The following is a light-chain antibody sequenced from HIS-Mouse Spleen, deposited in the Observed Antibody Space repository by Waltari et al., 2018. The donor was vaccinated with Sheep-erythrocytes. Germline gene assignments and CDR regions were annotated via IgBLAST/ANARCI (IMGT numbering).Light chain of an antibody. CDR1: SSPVGGYHS. Sequence: QSALTQPPSASGSPGQSVTISCTGTSSPVGGYHSVSWYQQHPGKAPKLMIYEVSKRPSGVPDRFSGSKSGNTASLTVSGLQAEDEADYYCSSYAGSNNWVFGGGTKLTVL. J-gene: IGLJ3*02. V-gene: IGLV2-8*01. CDR2: EVS. CDR3: SSYAGSNNWV.